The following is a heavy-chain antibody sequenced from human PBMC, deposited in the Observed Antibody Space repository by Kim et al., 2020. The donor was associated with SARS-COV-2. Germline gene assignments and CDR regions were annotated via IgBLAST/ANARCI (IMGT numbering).Heavy chain of an antibody. CDR3: AKDLGYCSGGSCYTTEYFDY. V-gene: IGHV3-33*06. CDR1: GFTFSSYG. CDR2: IWYDGSNK. J-gene: IGHJ4*02. Sequence: GGSLRLSCAASGFTFSSYGMHWVRQAPGKGREWVAVIWYDGSNKYYADSVKGRFTISRDNSKNTLYLQMNSLRAEDTAVYYCAKDLGYCSGGSCYTTEYFDYWGQGTLVTVSS. D-gene: IGHD2-15*01.